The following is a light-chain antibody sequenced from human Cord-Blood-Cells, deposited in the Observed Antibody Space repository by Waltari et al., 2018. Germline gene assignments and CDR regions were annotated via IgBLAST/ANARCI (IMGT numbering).Light chain of an antibody. V-gene: IGKV1-39*01. J-gene: IGKJ3*01. Sequence: DIQLTQSPSSLSASVGDRVTIPCRASQSISSYLNWYQQKPGKAPKLLIYAASSLQSGVPSRFSGSGSGTDFTLTISSLQPEDFATYYCQQSYSTPFTFGPGTKVD. CDR1: QSISSY. CDR2: AAS. CDR3: QQSYSTPFT.